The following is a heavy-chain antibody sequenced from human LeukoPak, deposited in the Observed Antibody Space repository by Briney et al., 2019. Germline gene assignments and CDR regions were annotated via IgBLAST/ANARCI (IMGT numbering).Heavy chain of an antibody. CDR1: GGSISSHY. Sequence: PSETLSLTCTVSGGSISSHYWSWIRQPPGKGLEWIGYIYSSGSTNYNPSLKSRVTISGDTSKNQFSLKLTSVTAADTAVYYCASTAADYYSYYYYYMDVWGKGTTVTVSS. CDR2: IYSSGST. D-gene: IGHD6-13*01. CDR3: ASTAADYYSYYYYYMDV. V-gene: IGHV4-4*09. J-gene: IGHJ6*03.